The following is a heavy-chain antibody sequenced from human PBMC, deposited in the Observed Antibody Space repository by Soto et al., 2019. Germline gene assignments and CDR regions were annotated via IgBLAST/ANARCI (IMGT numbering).Heavy chain of an antibody. V-gene: IGHV1-2*02. D-gene: IGHD5-12*01. CDR2: INPNSGGT. CDR1: GYDFTCYY. Sequence: ASVKVSCKASGYDFTCYYMHWVRQAPGQGLEWMGWINPNSGGTNYAQKFQGRVTMTRDKYISTAYMELSRLRSDDTAVYYCAREKSSPRGYSGYGASAFDPWGQGTLVTVSS. J-gene: IGHJ5*02. CDR3: AREKSSPRGYSGYGASAFDP.